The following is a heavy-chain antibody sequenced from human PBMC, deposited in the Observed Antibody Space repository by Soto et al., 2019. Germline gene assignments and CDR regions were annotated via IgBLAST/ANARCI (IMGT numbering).Heavy chain of an antibody. J-gene: IGHJ4*02. CDR3: ASRGHCSNGQCHPFDS. V-gene: IGHV3-11*06. CDR2: ISMSGSY. Sequence: GGSLRLCCVGSSVSLSGSYMRWVRPAPGKGLEWLSFISMSGSYKTYAASVEGRFTISRDNVKNILYLQMDSLRAEDTAVYYCASRGHCSNGQCHPFDSWGQGTQVTVSS. D-gene: IGHD2-8*01. CDR1: SVSLSGSY.